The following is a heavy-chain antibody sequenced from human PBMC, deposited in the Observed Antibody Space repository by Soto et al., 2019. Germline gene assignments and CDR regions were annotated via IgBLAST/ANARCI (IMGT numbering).Heavy chain of an antibody. CDR2: INAGNGDT. Sequence: ASVKVSCKASRDSFTTYALHCVRRAPGQRLEWMGWINAGNGDTKYSEKFQGRVTITRDTSANTAYMELSSLRSEDTSVYYCARDPGTGAALRAYHFDYWGQGTLVTVSS. J-gene: IGHJ4*02. CDR3: ARDPGTGAALRAYHFDY. CDR1: RDSFTTYA. D-gene: IGHD1-1*01. V-gene: IGHV1-3*01.